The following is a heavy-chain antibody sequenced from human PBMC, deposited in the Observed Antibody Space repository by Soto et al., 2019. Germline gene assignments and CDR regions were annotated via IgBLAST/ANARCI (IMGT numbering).Heavy chain of an antibody. CDR2: IKLDGSDQ. Sequence: EVQLVESGGGLVQPGGSLRLSCTASGFTFSNYWMRWVRQAPGKGLEWVANIKLDGSDQYYVDSVKGRFSISRDNAKNSLYLQMNSLRDEDTAVYYCVRGGGAFDIWGQGTMVTVSS. J-gene: IGHJ3*02. D-gene: IGHD1-26*01. CDR1: GFTFSNYW. V-gene: IGHV3-7*01. CDR3: VRGGGAFDI.